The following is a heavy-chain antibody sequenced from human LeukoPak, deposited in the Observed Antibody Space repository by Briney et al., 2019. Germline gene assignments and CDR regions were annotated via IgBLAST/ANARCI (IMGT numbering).Heavy chain of an antibody. J-gene: IGHJ4*02. V-gene: IGHV3-23*01. CDR2: ISGSGGST. D-gene: IGHD3-10*01. CDR1: GFTFSSYA. CDR3: AKDAGSFFDH. Sequence: GGSLRLSCVASGFTFSSYAMSWVRQAPGKGLERVSGISGSGGSTYYADSVKGRFTISRDNSKNSLYLQMNSLRVEDTAIYYCAKDAGSFFDHWGQGTLVTVSS.